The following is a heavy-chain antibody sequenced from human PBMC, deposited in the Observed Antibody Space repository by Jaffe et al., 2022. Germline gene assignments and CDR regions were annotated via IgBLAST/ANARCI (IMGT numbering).Heavy chain of an antibody. V-gene: IGHV3-73*02. CDR3: IRLEPKDRPY. CDR2: FRSNTKSDAT. Sequence: EVQLVESGGGLVQPGGSLILSCAASGFAFSGSAIHWVRQASGKGLEWIGRFRSNTKSDATTYAASVKGRFTISRDDSKNTAYLQMNSLKTEDTAVYYCIRLEPKDRPYWGQGTLVTVSS. CDR1: GFAFSGSA. J-gene: IGHJ4*02.